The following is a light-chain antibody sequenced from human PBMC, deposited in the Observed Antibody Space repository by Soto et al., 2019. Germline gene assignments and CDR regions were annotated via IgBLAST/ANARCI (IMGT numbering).Light chain of an antibody. CDR3: QRYNDGST. CDR1: QGISNY. V-gene: IGKV1-27*01. Sequence: DIQMTQSPSPLSASVGDRVTITCRASQGISNYLAWYQQKPGRVPTLLISAASTLQSGVPSRFSGSGSGTDFTLTITSLQPEDVATYYCQRYNDGSTFGQGTKVEI. CDR2: AAS. J-gene: IGKJ1*01.